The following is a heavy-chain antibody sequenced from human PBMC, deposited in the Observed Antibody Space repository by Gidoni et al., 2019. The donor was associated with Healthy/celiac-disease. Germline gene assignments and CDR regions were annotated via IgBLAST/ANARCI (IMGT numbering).Heavy chain of an antibody. Sequence: EVQLLESGGGLVQPGGSLRLSWAASGFTFSSHAMSWVRQAPGKGLEWVSAISGSGGSTYYADSVKGRFTISRDNSKNTLYLQMNSLRAEDTAVYYCAKDRGSYPAFDYWGQGTLVTVSS. J-gene: IGHJ4*02. D-gene: IGHD1-26*01. CDR1: GFTFSSHA. CDR2: ISGSGGST. CDR3: AKDRGSYPAFDY. V-gene: IGHV3-23*01.